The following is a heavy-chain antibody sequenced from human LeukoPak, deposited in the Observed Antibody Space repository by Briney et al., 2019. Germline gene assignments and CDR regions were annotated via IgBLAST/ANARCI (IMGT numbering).Heavy chain of an antibody. CDR1: GYTFTGYY. D-gene: IGHD3-10*01. V-gene: IGHV1-2*02. CDR3: ARVWGLSGGY. Sequence: GASVKVSCKASGYTFTGYYMHWVRQAPGQGLEWMGWINPNSGGTNYAQKFQGRVTMTGDTSISTAYMGLSRLRSDDTAVYYCARVWGLSGGYWGQGTMVTVSS. J-gene: IGHJ3*01. CDR2: INPNSGGT.